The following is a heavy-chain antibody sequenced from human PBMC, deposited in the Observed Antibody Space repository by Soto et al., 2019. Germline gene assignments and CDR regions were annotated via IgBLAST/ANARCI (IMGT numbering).Heavy chain of an antibody. J-gene: IGHJ6*02. D-gene: IGHD2-2*01. V-gene: IGHV4-39*01. CDR3: ARHPGYPSGTSCYGYYPMYV. CDR1: GGSISSSNYY. CDR2: IYHTGET. Sequence: SETLSLTCSVSGGSISSSNYYWAWIRQPPGKGLEGIGGIYHTGETYYNPSLTPRVTLSVDTSKNQFTLDLSSVTAADTAVYSCARHPGYPSGTSCYGYYPMYVWGQGITVTVSS.